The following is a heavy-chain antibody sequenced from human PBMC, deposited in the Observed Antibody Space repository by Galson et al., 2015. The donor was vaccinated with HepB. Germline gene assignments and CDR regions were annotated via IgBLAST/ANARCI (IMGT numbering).Heavy chain of an antibody. D-gene: IGHD3-10*01. CDR2: ISAYNGNT. V-gene: IGHV1-18*01. Sequence: SVKVSCKASGYTFTSYGISWVRQAPGQGLEWMGWISAYNGNTNYAQKLQGRVTMTTDTSTSTAYMELRSLRSDDTAVYYCAREEFGVLPPTFYGMDVWGQGTTVTVSS. J-gene: IGHJ6*02. CDR3: AREEFGVLPPTFYGMDV. CDR1: GYTFTSYG.